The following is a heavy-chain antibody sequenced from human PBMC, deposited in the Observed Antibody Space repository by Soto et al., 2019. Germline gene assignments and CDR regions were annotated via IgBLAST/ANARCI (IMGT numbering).Heavy chain of an antibody. CDR1: GITLSDHF. V-gene: IGHV3-72*01. Sequence: EVQLVESGGGLVQPGGSLRLSCAASGITLSDHFIDWVRQAPGKGLDWVGRTKAKAYSYTTEYAASVTGRFTISRDDSENSVYLQMNSLKSEDTAVYYCASIRGGMGYWGQGTLVTVSP. J-gene: IGHJ4*02. CDR3: ASIRGGMGY. D-gene: IGHD3-10*01. CDR2: TKAKAYSYTT.